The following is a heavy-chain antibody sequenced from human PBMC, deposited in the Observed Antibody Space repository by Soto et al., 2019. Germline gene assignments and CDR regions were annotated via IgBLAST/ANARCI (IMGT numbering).Heavy chain of an antibody. CDR3: ARERITMVRGVPVYYYYYMDV. V-gene: IGHV4-34*01. D-gene: IGHD3-10*01. CDR2: INHSGST. CDR1: GGSFSGYY. J-gene: IGHJ6*03. Sequence: SETLSLTCAVYGGSFSGYYWSWIRQPPGKGLEWIGEINHSGSTNYNPSLKSRVTISVDTSKNQFSLKLSSVTAADTAVYYCARERITMVRGVPVYYYYYMDVWGKGTTVTVSS.